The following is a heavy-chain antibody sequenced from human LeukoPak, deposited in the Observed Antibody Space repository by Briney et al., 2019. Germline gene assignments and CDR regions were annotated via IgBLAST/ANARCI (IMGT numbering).Heavy chain of an antibody. CDR2: IRYDGSNK. CDR3: ASYYYGSGSLDY. V-gene: IGHV3-30*02. D-gene: IGHD3-10*01. CDR1: GFTFSSYG. J-gene: IGHJ4*02. Sequence: GSLRLSCAASGFTFSSYGMHWVRQAPGKGLEWVALIRYDGSNKYYADSVKGRFTISRDNSKNTLYVQMNSLRAEDTAVYYCASYYYGSGSLDYWGRGTLVTVSS.